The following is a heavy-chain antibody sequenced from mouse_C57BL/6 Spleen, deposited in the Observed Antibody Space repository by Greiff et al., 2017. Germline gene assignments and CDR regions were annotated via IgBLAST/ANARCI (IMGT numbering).Heavy chain of an antibody. CDR3: ARGPPTVVAPYAMDY. V-gene: IGHV1-80*01. CDR2: IYPGDGDT. D-gene: IGHD1-1*01. Sequence: LVESGAELVKPGASVKISCKASGYAFSSYWMNWVKQRPGKGLEWIGQIYPGDGDTNYNGKFKGKATLTADKSSSTAYMQLSSLTSEDSAVYFCARGPPTVVAPYAMDYWGQGTSVTVSS. CDR1: GYAFSSYW. J-gene: IGHJ4*01.